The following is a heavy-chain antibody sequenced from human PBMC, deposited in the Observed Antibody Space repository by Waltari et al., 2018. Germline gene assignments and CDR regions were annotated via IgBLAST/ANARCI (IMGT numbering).Heavy chain of an antibody. CDR2: INAGTGKT. V-gene: IGHV1-3*01. CDR1: EYTFNDYV. CDR3: ARTTHEIEDYAQY. Sequence: QVQLVQSGAEVKKPGASVKVSCKASEYTFNDYVLHWVRQAPGQSLEWMGWINAGTGKTIYSQKFQGRVIITRDTSASTAYVELSSLASEDTAVYYCARTTHEIEDYAQYWGQGTLVTVSS. D-gene: IGHD2-2*01. J-gene: IGHJ1*01.